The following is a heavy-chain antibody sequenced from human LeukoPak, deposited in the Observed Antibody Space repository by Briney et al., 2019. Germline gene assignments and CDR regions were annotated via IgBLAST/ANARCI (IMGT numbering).Heavy chain of an antibody. CDR3: ARFYCSSTSCLEDY. Sequence: GSLRLSCAASGFTFSSYWVHWVRQAPGKGLVWVSRINSDGSSTSYADSVKGRFTISRDNAKNTLYLQMNGLRAEDTAVYYCARFYCSSTSCLEDYWGQGTLVTVSS. CDR2: INSDGSST. J-gene: IGHJ4*02. V-gene: IGHV3-74*01. D-gene: IGHD2-2*01. CDR1: GFTFSSYW.